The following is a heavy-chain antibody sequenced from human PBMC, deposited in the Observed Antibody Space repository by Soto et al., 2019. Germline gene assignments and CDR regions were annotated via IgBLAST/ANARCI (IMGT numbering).Heavy chain of an antibody. D-gene: IGHD2-15*01. V-gene: IGHV3-23*01. J-gene: IGHJ4*02. CDR1: GFTFSSYA. CDR3: AKANDYIVVVVAAVPTPFDY. CDR2: IGGSGGST. Sequence: GGSLRLSCAASGFTFSSYAMSWVRQAPGKGLEWVSAIGGSGGSTYYADSVKGRFTISRDNSKNTLYLQMNSLRAEDTAVYYCAKANDYIVVVVAAVPTPFDYWGQGTLVTVSS.